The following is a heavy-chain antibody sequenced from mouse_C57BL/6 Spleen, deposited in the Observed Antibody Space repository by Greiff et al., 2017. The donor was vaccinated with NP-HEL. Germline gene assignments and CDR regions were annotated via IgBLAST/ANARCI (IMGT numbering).Heavy chain of an antibody. CDR1: GFTFSSYA. J-gene: IGHJ4*01. CDR2: ISDGGSYT. CDR3: ARGGQLRLRAMDY. Sequence: EVKLMESGGGLVKPGGSLKLSCAASGFTFSSYAMSWVRQTPEKRLEWVATISDGGSYTYYPDNVKGRFTISRDNAKNNLYLQMSHLKSEDTAMYYCARGGQLRLRAMDYWGQGTSVTVSS. D-gene: IGHD3-2*02. V-gene: IGHV5-4*03.